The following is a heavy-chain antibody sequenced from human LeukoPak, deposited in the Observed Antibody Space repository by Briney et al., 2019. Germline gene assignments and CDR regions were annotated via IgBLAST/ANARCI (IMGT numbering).Heavy chain of an antibody. J-gene: IGHJ4*02. D-gene: IGHD6-19*01. V-gene: IGHV3-23*01. CDR3: ACTLRYASGWYW. Sequence: GGSLRLSCAASGFTFSSYAMTWVRQAPGKGLEWVSAISGTGGSTYYADSVKGRFTISRDNSKNTLYLQMNSLRAEDTAVYYCACTLRYASGWYWWGQGTLVTVSS. CDR2: ISGTGGST. CDR1: GFTFSSYA.